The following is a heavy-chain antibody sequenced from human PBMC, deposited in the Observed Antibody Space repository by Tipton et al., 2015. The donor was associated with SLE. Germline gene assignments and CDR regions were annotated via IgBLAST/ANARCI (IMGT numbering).Heavy chain of an antibody. V-gene: IGHV4-59*01. CDR2: VYYSGTT. J-gene: IGHJ5*02. Sequence: TLSLTCTVSGGSISGYYWSWIRQPPGKGLEWIGYVYYSGTTNYNPSLKSRVTISVDTSKNQFSQKLSSVTAADTAVYYCARDSSGGYNWFDNRGQRTLVTVSS. CDR1: GGSISGYY. D-gene: IGHD3-22*01. CDR3: ARDSSGGYNWFDN.